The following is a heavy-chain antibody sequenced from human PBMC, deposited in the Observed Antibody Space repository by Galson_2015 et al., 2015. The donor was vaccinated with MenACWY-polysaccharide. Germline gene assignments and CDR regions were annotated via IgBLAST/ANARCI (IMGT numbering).Heavy chain of an antibody. Sequence: SLRLSCAASGFTFDDYAMHWVRQAPGKGLEWVSGISWNSGSIGDADSVKGRFTISRDNAKNSLYLQMNSLRAEYTALYYCAKDKEVRFLEWFAMDVWGQGTTVTVSS. CDR2: ISWNSGSI. J-gene: IGHJ6*02. CDR1: GFTFDDYA. CDR3: AKDKEVRFLEWFAMDV. D-gene: IGHD3-3*01. V-gene: IGHV3-9*01.